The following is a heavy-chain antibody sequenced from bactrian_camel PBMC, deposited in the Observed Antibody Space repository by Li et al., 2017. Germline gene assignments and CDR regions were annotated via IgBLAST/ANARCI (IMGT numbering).Heavy chain of an antibody. D-gene: IGHD1*01. CDR1: GFAFGSFA. J-gene: IGHJ4*01. CDR2: INSGGSVT. CDR3: AALSWTIENIRAEAKCEAKY. V-gene: IGHV3S31*01. Sequence: DVQLVESGGGLVQPGGSLRLSCAASGFAFGSFAMSWLRQAPGKRPEWISSINSGGSVTDYADSVKGRFTISQDRSKNTVYLQMNSLKNEDTAVYYCAALSWTIENIRAEAKCEAKYWGQGTQVTVS.